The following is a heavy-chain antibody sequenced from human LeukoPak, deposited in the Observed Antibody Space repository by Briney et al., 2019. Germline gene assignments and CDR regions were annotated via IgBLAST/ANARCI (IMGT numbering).Heavy chain of an antibody. CDR2: ISNDGSNK. J-gene: IGHJ4*02. CDR3: AKENYYESSGYVDY. CDR1: GFTFSSYG. V-gene: IGHV3-30*18. D-gene: IGHD3-22*01. Sequence: GGSLRLSCVASGFTFSSYGIHWVRQAPGKGLEWVAVISNDGSNKHYADSVKGRFTISRDNSKNTLYLQMNSLRAEDTAVYYCAKENYYESSGYVDYWGQGTLVTVSS.